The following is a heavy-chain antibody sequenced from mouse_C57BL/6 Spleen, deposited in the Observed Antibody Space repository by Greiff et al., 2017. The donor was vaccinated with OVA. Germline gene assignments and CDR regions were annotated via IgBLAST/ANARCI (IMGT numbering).Heavy chain of an antibody. D-gene: IGHD2-4*01. CDR1: GYAFSSSW. V-gene: IGHV1-82*01. CDR2: IYPGDGDT. Sequence: QVQLQQSGPELVKPGASVKISCKASGYAFSSSWMNWVKQRPGKGLEWIGRIYPGDGDTNYNGKFKGKATLTADKSSSTAYMQLSSLTSEDSAVYFCASFYYDYDGGFAYWGQGTLVTVSA. J-gene: IGHJ3*01. CDR3: ASFYYDYDGGFAY.